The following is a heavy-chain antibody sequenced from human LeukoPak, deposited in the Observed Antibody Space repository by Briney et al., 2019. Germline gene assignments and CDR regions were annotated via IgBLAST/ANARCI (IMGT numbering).Heavy chain of an antibody. CDR1: GGSISSYY. V-gene: IGHV4-59*01. CDR2: IYYSGST. J-gene: IGHJ6*03. Sequence: KPSETLSLTCTVSGGSISSYYWSWIRQPPGKGLEWIGYIYYSGSTNHNPSLKSRVTISVDTSKNQFSLKLSSVTAADTAVYYCAREDIVVVPAAIPNNYYYYMDVWGKGTTVTASS. CDR3: AREDIVVVPAAIPNNYYYYMDV. D-gene: IGHD2-2*02.